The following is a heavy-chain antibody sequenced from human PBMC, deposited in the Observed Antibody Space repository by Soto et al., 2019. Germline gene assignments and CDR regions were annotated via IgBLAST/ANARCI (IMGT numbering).Heavy chain of an antibody. Sequence: SETLSLTCTVSGGSISSSSYYWGWIRQPPGKGLEWIGSIYYSGSTYYNPSLKSRVTISVDTSKNQFSLKLSSVTAADTAVYYCARTPPHYDILTGYGYYFHYSGQGTLVTVST. V-gene: IGHV4-39*01. CDR2: IYYSGST. CDR3: ARTPPHYDILTGYGYYFHY. CDR1: GGSISSSSYY. D-gene: IGHD3-9*01. J-gene: IGHJ4*02.